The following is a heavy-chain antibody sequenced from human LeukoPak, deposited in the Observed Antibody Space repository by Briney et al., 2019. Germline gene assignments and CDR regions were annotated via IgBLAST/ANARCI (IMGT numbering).Heavy chain of an antibody. D-gene: IGHD4-17*01. Sequence: PGGSLRLSCAASGFTFSSYDMHWVRQATGKGLEWVSAIGTAGDTYYPGSVKGRFTISRENAKNSLYLQMNSLRAGDTAVYYCARGLSYGVSYYFDYWCQGTLVTVSS. CDR2: IGTAGDT. CDR1: GFTFSSYD. J-gene: IGHJ4*02. CDR3: ARGLSYGVSYYFDY. V-gene: IGHV3-13*01.